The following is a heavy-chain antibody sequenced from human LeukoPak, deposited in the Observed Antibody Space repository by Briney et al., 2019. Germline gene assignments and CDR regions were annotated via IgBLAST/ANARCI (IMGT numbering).Heavy chain of an antibody. D-gene: IGHD3-22*01. Sequence: SETLSLTCTISGGSISSYYWSWIRQPPGKGLEWIGYMYYSGSTNYNPSTNYNPSLKSRVTISVDTSKNQFSLKLSSVTAADTAVYYCARVVQSTDSSGFYLPEYFQHWGQGTLVTVSS. CDR3: ARVVQSTDSSGFYLPEYFQH. V-gene: IGHV4-59*08. CDR2: MYYSGST. CDR1: GGSISSYY. J-gene: IGHJ1*01.